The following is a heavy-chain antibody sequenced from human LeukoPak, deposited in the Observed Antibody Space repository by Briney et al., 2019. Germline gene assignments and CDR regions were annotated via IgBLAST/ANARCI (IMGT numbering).Heavy chain of an antibody. CDR3: AKDRRIVGALGY. J-gene: IGHJ4*02. V-gene: IGHV3-30*02. Sequence: PGGSLRLSCAASGFTFSSYGMDWVRQAPGKGLEWVAFIRYDGSNQYYADSVKGRFTISRDNSKNTLYLQMNSLRAEDTAVYYCAKDRRIVGALGYWGQGTLGTVSS. D-gene: IGHD1-26*01. CDR1: GFTFSSYG. CDR2: IRYDGSNQ.